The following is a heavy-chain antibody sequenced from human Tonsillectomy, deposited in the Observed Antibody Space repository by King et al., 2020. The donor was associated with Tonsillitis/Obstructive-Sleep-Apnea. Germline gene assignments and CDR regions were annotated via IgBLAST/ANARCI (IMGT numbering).Heavy chain of an antibody. CDR2: IIPIFGTA. Sequence: QLVQSGAEVKKPGSSVKVSCKASGGTFSSYAISWVPQAPGQGLEWMGGIIPIFGTANYAQKFQGRVTITADEYTSTAYMELSSLRSEDTAVYYCARSDIVVVVAATLDNWFDPWGQGTLVTVSS. CDR3: ARSDIVVVVAATLDNWFDP. V-gene: IGHV1-69*01. D-gene: IGHD2-15*01. J-gene: IGHJ5*02. CDR1: GGTFSSYA.